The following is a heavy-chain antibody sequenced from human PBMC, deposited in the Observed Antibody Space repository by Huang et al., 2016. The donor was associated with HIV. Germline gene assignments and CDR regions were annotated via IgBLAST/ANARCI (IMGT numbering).Heavy chain of an antibody. D-gene: IGHD5-12*01. CDR3: ARDGGYSYSLDY. Sequence: QVQLQESGPGLVKPSETLSLTCTVSGGSITSYYWTWIRQPPGKGLEWIGYAYNTANTNSNPSLRSRVAISIDASLNQFSLRLSSVTTADTAVYYCARDGGYSYSLDYWGQGTLVTVSS. V-gene: IGHV4-59*01. CDR1: GGSITSYY. CDR2: AYNTANT. J-gene: IGHJ4*02.